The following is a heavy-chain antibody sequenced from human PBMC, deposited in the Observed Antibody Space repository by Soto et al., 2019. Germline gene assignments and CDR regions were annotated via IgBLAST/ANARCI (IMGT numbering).Heavy chain of an antibody. V-gene: IGHV3-48*02. CDR1: GFTFSNYG. CDR2: ISSSISTK. J-gene: IGHJ4*02. Sequence: HPGGSLRLSCAASGFTFSNYGMNWVRQAPGKGLAWVSYISSSISTKQYADSVKGRFTISRDNAKNSLFLQMNSLRDEDTAVYYCTRGGAARPDYWGQGTLVTVSS. CDR3: TRGGAARPDY. D-gene: IGHD6-6*01.